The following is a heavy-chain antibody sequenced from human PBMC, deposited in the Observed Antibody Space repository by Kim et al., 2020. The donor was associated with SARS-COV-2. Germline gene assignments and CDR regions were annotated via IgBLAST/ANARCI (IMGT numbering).Heavy chain of an antibody. V-gene: IGHV3-30*18. D-gene: IGHD6-6*01. J-gene: IGHJ6*02. CDR3: AKDASTSGGMDV. CDR2: ISYDGSNK. Sequence: GGSLRLSCAASGFTFSSNGMNWVRQAPGKGLEWVAVISYDGSNKYYADSVKGRFTISRDNSKNTLYLRMNSLRAEDTAVYYCAKDASTSGGMDVWGQGTTVTVSS. CDR1: GFTFSSNG.